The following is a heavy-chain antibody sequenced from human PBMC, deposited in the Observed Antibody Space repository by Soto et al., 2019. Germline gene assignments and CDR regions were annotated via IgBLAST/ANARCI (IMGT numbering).Heavy chain of an antibody. V-gene: IGHV4-59*11. CDR3: ARGYYYYVDV. CDR2: IYFSGST. CDR1: GGSISSHY. J-gene: IGHJ6*03. Sequence: PSETLSLTCTVSGGSISSHYWSWVRQPPGKGLEWIGYIYFSGSTYYNPSLKSRVSISLDTSKSQFSLKLSSVTAADTALYYCARGYYYYVDVWGTGTTVTVSS.